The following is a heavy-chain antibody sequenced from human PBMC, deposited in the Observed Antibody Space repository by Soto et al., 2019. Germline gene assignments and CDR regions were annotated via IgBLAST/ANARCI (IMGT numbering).Heavy chain of an antibody. Sequence: SETLSLTCAVYGGSFSGYCWSWIRQPPGKGLEWIGEINHSGNTNYNPSLKSRVTISVDTSNNQLSLKLSSVTAADTAVYYCARYGSGWYIFFDYWGQGTLVTVS. J-gene: IGHJ4*02. CDR3: ARYGSGWYIFFDY. V-gene: IGHV4-34*01. CDR2: INHSGNT. D-gene: IGHD6-19*01. CDR1: GGSFSGYC.